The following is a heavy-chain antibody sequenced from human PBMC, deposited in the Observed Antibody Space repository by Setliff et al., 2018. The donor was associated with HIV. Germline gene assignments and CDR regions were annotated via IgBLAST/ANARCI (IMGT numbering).Heavy chain of an antibody. CDR3: ARETRPGLTRSGFDY. CDR1: GFTFGDYA. V-gene: IGHV3-7*03. Sequence: PGGSLRLSCTASGFTFGDYAMAWIRQSPGKGLEWVANIKEDGSEKYYVDSVKGRFTISRDNAKNSLYLQMNSLRAEDTAVYYCARETRPGLTRSGFDYWGQGTLVTVSS. CDR2: IKEDGSEK. D-gene: IGHD1-1*01. J-gene: IGHJ4*02.